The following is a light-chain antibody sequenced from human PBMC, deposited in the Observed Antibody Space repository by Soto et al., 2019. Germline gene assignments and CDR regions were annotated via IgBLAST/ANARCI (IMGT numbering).Light chain of an antibody. CDR1: SSDVGGYNY. CDR3: SSFTNTITRYA. V-gene: IGLV2-14*01. Sequence: QSALTQPASVSGSPGQSITISCTGTSSDVGGYNYVSWFQHHPSKAHKLIIYEVSYRPSGVSNRFSGSKSGDTACLTISGLQAEDEADYYCSSFTNTITRYAFGTGTKVTVL. J-gene: IGLJ1*01. CDR2: EVS.